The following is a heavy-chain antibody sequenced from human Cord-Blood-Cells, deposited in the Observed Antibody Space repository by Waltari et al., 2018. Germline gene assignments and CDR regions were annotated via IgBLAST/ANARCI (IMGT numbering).Heavy chain of an antibody. V-gene: IGHV1-3*01. D-gene: IGHD6-19*01. Sequence: QVQLVQSGAEVKKPGASVKVSCKASGYTFTSYAMHWVRQAPGQRLEWMGWINAGNGNKKYSRKFQGRVTITRDTSASTAYMELSSLRSEDTAVYYCAREGIAVASLDYWGQGTLVTVSS. J-gene: IGHJ4*02. CDR3: AREGIAVASLDY. CDR1: GYTFTSYA. CDR2: INAGNGNK.